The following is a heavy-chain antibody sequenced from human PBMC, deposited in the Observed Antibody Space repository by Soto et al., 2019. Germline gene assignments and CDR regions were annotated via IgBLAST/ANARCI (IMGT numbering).Heavy chain of an antibody. V-gene: IGHV3-74*01. CDR1: GSTFSSYW. D-gene: IGHD3-16*01. CDR3: ARPQGGTTYYFDY. J-gene: IGHJ4*02. CDR2: INSDGSTT. Sequence: GGSLRLSCAASGSTFSSYWMHWVRQAPGKGLVWVSRINSDGSTTNYADSVKGRFTISRDNTKNTLYLQMNSLRAEDTAVYYCARPQGGTTYYFDYWGQGTPVTVSS.